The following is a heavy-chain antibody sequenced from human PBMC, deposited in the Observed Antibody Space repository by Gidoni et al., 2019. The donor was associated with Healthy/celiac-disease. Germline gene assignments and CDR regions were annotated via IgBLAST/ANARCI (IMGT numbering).Heavy chain of an antibody. V-gene: IGHV3-11*01. Sequence: QVQLVESGGGLVMPGGSLRLSCAASGFTFSAYYMSWIRQAPGKGLEWVSYISSSGSTIYYADSVKGRFTIARDNAKISLYLQMNSLRAEDTAVYYCARGIWELLEGGHNWFDPWGQGTLVTVSS. J-gene: IGHJ5*02. CDR3: ARGIWELLEGGHNWFDP. CDR2: ISSSGSTI. D-gene: IGHD1-26*01. CDR1: GFTFSAYY.